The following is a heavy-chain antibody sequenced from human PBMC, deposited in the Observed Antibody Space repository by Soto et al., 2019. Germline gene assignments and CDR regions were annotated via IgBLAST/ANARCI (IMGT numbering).Heavy chain of an antibody. D-gene: IGHD1-26*01. J-gene: IGHJ4*02. CDR3: ASSTSGWELPFDY. CDR2: IYYSGST. Sequence: QLQLQESGPGLVKPSETLSLTCTVSGGSISSSSYYWGWIRQPPGKGLEWIGSIYYSGSTYYNPSLKSRVTISVDTSKNQCSLKLSSVTAADTAVYYCASSTSGWELPFDYWGQGTLVTVSS. V-gene: IGHV4-39*01. CDR1: GGSISSSSYY.